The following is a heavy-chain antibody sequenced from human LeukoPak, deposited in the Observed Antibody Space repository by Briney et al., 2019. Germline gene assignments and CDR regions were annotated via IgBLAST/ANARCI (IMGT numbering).Heavy chain of an antibody. CDR2: IIPMFGTG. CDR1: GGTFSSYA. D-gene: IGHD6-6*01. Sequence: SVKVSCKASGGTFSSYAINWVRQAPGQALEWMGRIIPMFGTGDYAEKFQGRVTITADESTSTAYMELSSLRSGDTAVYYCARNGEYSSSPINYWGQGTLVTVSS. V-gene: IGHV1-69*13. CDR3: ARNGEYSSSPINY. J-gene: IGHJ4*02.